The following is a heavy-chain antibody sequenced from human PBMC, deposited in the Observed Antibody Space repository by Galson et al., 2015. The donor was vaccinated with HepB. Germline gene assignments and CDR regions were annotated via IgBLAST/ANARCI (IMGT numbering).Heavy chain of an antibody. J-gene: IGHJ6*02. CDR1: GLTVSSND. CDR2: IFSGGTT. Sequence: LRLSCAASGLTVSSNDMSWVRQAPGKGLEWVSFIFSGGTTYYADSVKGRFTISRDNSKNTLYLQMNSLRAEDTAVYYCARDAESYYYGMDVWGQGTTVTVSS. V-gene: IGHV3-66*01. CDR3: ARDAESYYYGMDV.